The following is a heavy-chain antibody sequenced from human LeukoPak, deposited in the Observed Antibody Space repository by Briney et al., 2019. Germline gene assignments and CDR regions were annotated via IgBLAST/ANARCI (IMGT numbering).Heavy chain of an antibody. D-gene: IGHD5-18*01. CDR3: ARERIQLWFSYYGMDV. V-gene: IGHV1-18*01. J-gene: IGHJ6*02. CDR2: ISAYNGNT. CDR1: GYTFTSYG. Sequence: ASVKVSCKASGYTFTSYGISWVRQAPGQGLEWMGWISAYNGNTNYAQKLQGRVTMTTDTSTSTAYMELRSLRSDDTAVYYCARERIQLWFSYYGMDVWGQGTTVTVSS.